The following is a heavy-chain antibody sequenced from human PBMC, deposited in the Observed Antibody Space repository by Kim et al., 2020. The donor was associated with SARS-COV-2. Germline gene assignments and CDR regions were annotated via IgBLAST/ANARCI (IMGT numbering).Heavy chain of an antibody. D-gene: IGHD3-10*01. CDR2: TNEDGSVT. CDR3: ARDLSGADDY. Sequence: GGSLRLSCGVSGFPFRRYWMHWVRRAPGKGLVWVARTNEDGSVTNYADSVKGRFTISRDNAGNTLYLQMNSLTVEDTAIYYCARDLSGADDYWCQGTLVT. J-gene: IGHJ4*02. CDR1: GFPFRRYW. V-gene: IGHV3-74*01.